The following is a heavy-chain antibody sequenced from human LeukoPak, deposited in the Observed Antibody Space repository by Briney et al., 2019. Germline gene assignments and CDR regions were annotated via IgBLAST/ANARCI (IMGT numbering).Heavy chain of an antibody. V-gene: IGHV4-39*07. Sequence: SETLSLTCTVSGGSISNSSYYWGWVRQPPGKGLEWIGSMYFSGSTYYNPSLKSRVTISIDTSKNQFSLKLSSVTAADTAVYYCVRSDDFWSGYYGYWGQGTLVTVSS. D-gene: IGHD3-3*01. CDR3: VRSDDFWSGYYGY. CDR1: GGSISNSSYY. CDR2: MYFSGST. J-gene: IGHJ4*02.